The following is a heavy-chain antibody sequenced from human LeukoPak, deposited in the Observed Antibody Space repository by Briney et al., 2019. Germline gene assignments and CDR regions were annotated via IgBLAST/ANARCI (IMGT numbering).Heavy chain of an antibody. CDR3: ARSSCTGGSCITVGFD. CDR1: GYTFTSYD. V-gene: IGHV1-8*01. CDR2: MNPNNGNT. Sequence: GASVKVSCKASGYTFTSYDINWVRQAAGQGLEWMGWMNPNNGNTGYAQRFQGRVTMTRSTSLSTAYMELSSPTSEDTAVYYCARSSCTGGSCITVGFDWGQGTLVTVSS. J-gene: IGHJ4*02. D-gene: IGHD2-15*01.